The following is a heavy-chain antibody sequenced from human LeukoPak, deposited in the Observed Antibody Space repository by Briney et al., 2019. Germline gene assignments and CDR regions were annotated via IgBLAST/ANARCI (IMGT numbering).Heavy chain of an antibody. CDR2: IIPIFGTA. CDR1: GYTFTSYG. Sequence: ASVKVSCKASGYTFTSYGISWVRQAPGQGLEWMGRIIPIFGTANYAQKFQGRVTITTDESTSTAYMELSSLRSEDTAVYYCAREGAAAGTPNYYYYYYMDIWGKGTTVTVSS. CDR3: AREGAAAGTPNYYYYYYMDI. J-gene: IGHJ6*03. D-gene: IGHD6-13*01. V-gene: IGHV1-69*05.